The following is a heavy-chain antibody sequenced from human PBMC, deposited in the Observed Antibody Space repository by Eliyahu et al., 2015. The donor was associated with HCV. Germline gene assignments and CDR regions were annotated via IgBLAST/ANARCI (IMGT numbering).Heavy chain of an antibody. CDR2: LDPEDGET. Sequence: QVQLVQSGAEVKKPGASVKVSCKVSGYTLXELSMHWVRQAPGKGLEWMGGLDPEDGETIYAQKFQGRVTMTADTSTDTAYMELRSLRSEDTAVYYCATVLTIFGVVSGLDPWGQGTLVTVSS. J-gene: IGHJ5*02. CDR3: ATVLTIFGVVSGLDP. D-gene: IGHD3-3*01. CDR1: GYTLXELS. V-gene: IGHV1-24*01.